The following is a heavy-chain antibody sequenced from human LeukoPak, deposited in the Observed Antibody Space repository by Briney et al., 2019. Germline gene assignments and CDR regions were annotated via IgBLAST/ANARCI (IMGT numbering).Heavy chain of an antibody. J-gene: IGHJ2*01. CDR1: GFTFSTYR. V-gene: IGHV3-7*03. D-gene: IGHD3-3*01. Sequence: PGGSLRLSCAASGFTFSTYRMNWLRQAPGKGLEWVANIKQDGSEKYYVDSVKGRFTLSRDSAKNSLYLQMNSLRAEDTAVYYCARAEWSNWYFDLWGRGTLVTVSS. CDR3: ARAEWSNWYFDL. CDR2: IKQDGSEK.